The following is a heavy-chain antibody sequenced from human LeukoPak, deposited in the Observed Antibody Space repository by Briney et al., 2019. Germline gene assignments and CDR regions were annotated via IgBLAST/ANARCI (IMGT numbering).Heavy chain of an antibody. CDR3: AKDKNPSLSWFDR. V-gene: IGHV3-23*01. D-gene: IGHD3-16*02. J-gene: IGHJ5*02. CDR2: ISGSGDRT. Sequence: PGVSLRLFCGAWSFTLSLCAVHGARRARGRAGVGVTSISGSGDRTFYADSLKGPFNISRDNSQNPLYLQMNSLRAQDTAVYYCAKDKNPSLSWFDRRGQATMATVSS. CDR1: SFTLSLCA.